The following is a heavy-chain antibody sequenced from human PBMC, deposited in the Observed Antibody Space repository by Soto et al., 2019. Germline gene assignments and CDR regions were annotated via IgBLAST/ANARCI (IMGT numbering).Heavy chain of an antibody. D-gene: IGHD2-15*01. V-gene: IGHV3-9*01. Sequence: GGSLRLSCAGSGFIFDNYAMHWVRQAPGKGLEWVSSISWKSGNIGYADSVKGRFTISRDNAKNSIYLQMSSLRAEDTAVYYCAARRILNDYWAQGTLVTGSS. CDR1: GFIFDNYA. CDR3: AARRILNDY. J-gene: IGHJ4*02. CDR2: ISWKSGNI.